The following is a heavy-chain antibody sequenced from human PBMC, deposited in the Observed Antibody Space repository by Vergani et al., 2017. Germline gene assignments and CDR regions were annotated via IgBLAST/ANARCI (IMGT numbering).Heavy chain of an antibody. Sequence: QVQLVQSGAEVKKPGASVKVSCKASRYTFTGYYMHWVRQAPGQGLEWMGWINPNSGGINYAQKFQGRVTMTRDTSISTAYMELSRLRSEDTAVYYCARDYYDHAFDIWGQGTMVTVSS. J-gene: IGHJ3*02. CDR3: ARDYYDHAFDI. CDR2: INPNSGGI. CDR1: RYTFTGYY. D-gene: IGHD3-22*01. V-gene: IGHV1-2*02.